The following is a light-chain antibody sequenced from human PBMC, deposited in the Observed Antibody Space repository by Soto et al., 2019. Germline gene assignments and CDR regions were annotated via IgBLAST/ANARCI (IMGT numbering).Light chain of an antibody. CDR3: QVWDAGSDHVV. CDR1: HIGGKS. Sequence: SYELTQPPSVSVAPGQTARITCGGDHIGGKSVHWYQQKPGQAPLLVVYDDADRPSGIPERFSGSNSDNTATLTIGRVEAGDEADYYCQVWDAGSDHVVFGGGTKVTV. J-gene: IGLJ2*01. CDR2: DDA. V-gene: IGLV3-21*02.